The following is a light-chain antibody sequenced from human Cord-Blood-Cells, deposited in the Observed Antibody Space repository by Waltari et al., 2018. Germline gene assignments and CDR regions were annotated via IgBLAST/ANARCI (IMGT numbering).Light chain of an antibody. CDR2: DVS. CDR1: SSDVGVYNY. V-gene: IGLV2-11*01. CDR3: CSYAGSYTGWV. J-gene: IGLJ3*02. Sequence: QSALTQPRSVSGSPGQSVTISCTGTSSDVGVYNYVSWYQQHPGKAPKLMIYDVSKRPSGVPDRFSGSKSGNTASLTISGLQAEDEADYYCCSYAGSYTGWVFGGGTKLTVL.